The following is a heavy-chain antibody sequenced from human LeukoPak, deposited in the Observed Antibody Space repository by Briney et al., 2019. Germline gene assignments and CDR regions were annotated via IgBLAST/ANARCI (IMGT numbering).Heavy chain of an antibody. V-gene: IGHV3-23*01. CDR2: ISGSGGST. J-gene: IGHJ4*02. CDR3: AKARGAASRAFDY. CDR1: GFTFSSYA. Sequence: GGSLRLSCAASGFTFSSYAMSWVRQAPGKGLEWVTAISGSGGSTYYADSVKGRFTISRDNSKNTLYLQMNSLRAEDTAVYYCAKARGAASRAFDYWGQGTLVTVSS. D-gene: IGHD3-10*01.